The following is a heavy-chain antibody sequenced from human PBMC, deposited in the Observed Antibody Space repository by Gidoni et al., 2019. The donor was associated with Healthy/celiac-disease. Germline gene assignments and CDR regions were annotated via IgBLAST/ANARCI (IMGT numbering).Heavy chain of an antibody. J-gene: IGHJ5*02. CDR1: GYTFTSYY. D-gene: IGHD2-2*01. CDR3: ARDIVVVPAANNWFDP. Sequence: VQLVQSGAEVKKPGASVKFSCKASGYTFTSYYMHWVRQAPGQGLEWRGIINPSGGSTSYEQKFQGRVTMTRDTSTSTVYMELSRLRSEDTAVYYCARDIVVVPAANNWFDPWGQGTLVTVSS. V-gene: IGHV1-46*03. CDR2: INPSGGST.